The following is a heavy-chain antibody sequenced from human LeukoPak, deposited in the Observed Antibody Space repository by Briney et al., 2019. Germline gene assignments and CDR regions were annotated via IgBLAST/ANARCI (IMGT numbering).Heavy chain of an antibody. J-gene: IGHJ4*02. Sequence: ASVKVSCKASGGTFSSYAISWVRQAPGQGLEWMGGIIPIFGTANYAQKFQGRVTITTDQSTSTAYMELSSLRSEDTAVYYCARATAHLHRGSATWGQGTLVTVSS. V-gene: IGHV1-69*05. CDR3: ARATAHLHRGSAT. D-gene: IGHD1-26*01. CDR1: GGTFSSYA. CDR2: IIPIFGTA.